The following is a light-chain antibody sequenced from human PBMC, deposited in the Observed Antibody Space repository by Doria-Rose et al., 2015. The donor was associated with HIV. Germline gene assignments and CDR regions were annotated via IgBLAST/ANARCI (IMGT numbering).Light chain of an antibody. Sequence: DIRMTQSPESLGMSLGERAALNCKSNQSLLYTSKNYLAWYQQKPGQPSKLLIYWASTRQSGVPARFSCSGSGTDFTLTISSLEAEDVAVYYCQQYYDTPSFGPGTTVDIK. CDR3: QQYYDTPS. V-gene: IGKV4-1*01. J-gene: IGKJ3*01. CDR2: WAS. CDR1: QSLLYTSKNY.